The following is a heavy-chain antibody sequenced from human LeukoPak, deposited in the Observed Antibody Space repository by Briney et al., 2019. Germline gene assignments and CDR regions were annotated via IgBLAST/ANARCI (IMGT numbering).Heavy chain of an antibody. D-gene: IGHD2-21*02. Sequence: GGSLRLSCAASGFTFSNAWMSWVRQAPGKGLEWVGRIKSKTDGGTTDYAAPVKGRFTISRDDSKNTLYLQMNSLRAEDTAVYYCARVLVTPAYYFDYWGQGTLVTVSS. CDR1: GFTFSNAW. J-gene: IGHJ4*02. V-gene: IGHV3-15*01. CDR2: IKSKTDGGTT. CDR3: ARVLVTPAYYFDY.